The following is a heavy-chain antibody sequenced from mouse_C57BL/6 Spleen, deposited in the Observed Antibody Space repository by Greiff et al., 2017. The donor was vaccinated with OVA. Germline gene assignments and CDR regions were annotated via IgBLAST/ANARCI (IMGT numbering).Heavy chain of an antibody. J-gene: IGHJ4*01. V-gene: IGHV1-52*01. CDR1: GYTFTSYW. Sequence: VQLQQPGAELVRPGSSVKLSCKASGYTFTSYWMHWVKQRPIQGLEWIGNIDPSDSETHYNQKFKDKATLTVDKSSSTAYMQLSSLTSEDSAVYYCARGYGYDGYYAMDYWGQGTSVTVSS. CDR2: IDPSDSET. D-gene: IGHD2-2*01. CDR3: ARGYGYDGYYAMDY.